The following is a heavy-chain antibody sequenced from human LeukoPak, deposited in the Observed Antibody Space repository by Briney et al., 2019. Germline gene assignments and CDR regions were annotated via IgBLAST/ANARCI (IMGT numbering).Heavy chain of an antibody. Sequence: PGGSLRLSCAASGFTFSSYAMSWVRQAPGKGLEWVSAISGSGGSTYYADSVKGRFTISRDNSKNTLYLQMNSLRAEDTAVYYCAKDSDIGSRLFGIVGAYNWFDPWGQGTLVTVSS. D-gene: IGHD1-26*01. J-gene: IGHJ5*02. V-gene: IGHV3-23*01. CDR3: AKDSDIGSRLFGIVGAYNWFDP. CDR1: GFTFSSYA. CDR2: ISGSGGST.